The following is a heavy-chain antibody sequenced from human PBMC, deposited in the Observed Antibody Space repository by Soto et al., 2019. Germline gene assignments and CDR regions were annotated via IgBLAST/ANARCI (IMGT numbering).Heavy chain of an antibody. Sequence: PGGSLRLSCAASGFTFSNYGMHWVRQAPGKGLEWVAVISYDRSNKYYAESVKGRFTISRDNSKNTLYLQMNSLRAEDTAVYYCAKGGRQWLVTSDFNYWGQGALVTVSS. J-gene: IGHJ4*02. CDR1: GFTFSNYG. CDR2: ISYDRSNK. V-gene: IGHV3-30*18. CDR3: AKGGRQWLVTSDFNY. D-gene: IGHD6-19*01.